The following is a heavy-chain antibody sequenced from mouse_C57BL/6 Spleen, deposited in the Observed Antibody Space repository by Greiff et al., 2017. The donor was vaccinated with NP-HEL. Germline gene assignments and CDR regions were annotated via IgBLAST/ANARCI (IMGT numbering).Heavy chain of an antibody. CDR1: GYTFTDYY. CDR2: INPNNGGT. V-gene: IGHV1-26*01. Sequence: EVQLQQSGPELVKPGASVKISCKASGYTFTDYYMNWVKQSHGKSLEWIGDINPNNGGTSYKQKFKGKATLTVDNSSSTASMELRSLTSEDSAVYYCARAGTTVDAYWGQGTLVTVSA. D-gene: IGHD2-14*01. CDR3: ARAGTTVDAY. J-gene: IGHJ3*01.